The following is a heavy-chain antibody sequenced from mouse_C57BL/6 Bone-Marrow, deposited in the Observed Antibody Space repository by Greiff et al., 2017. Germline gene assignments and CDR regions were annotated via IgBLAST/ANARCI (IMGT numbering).Heavy chain of an antibody. Sequence: VQLQQPGAELVKPGASVKLSCKASGYTFTSYWMHWVKQRPGQGLEWIGMIHPNSGSTNYNEKFKSKATLTVDKSSSTAYMQLSSLTSEYSAVYCCARRRYYGSYWYFDVWGTGTTVTVSS. CDR1: GYTFTSYW. V-gene: IGHV1-64*01. J-gene: IGHJ1*03. CDR2: IHPNSGST. CDR3: ARRRYYGSYWYFDV. D-gene: IGHD1-1*01.